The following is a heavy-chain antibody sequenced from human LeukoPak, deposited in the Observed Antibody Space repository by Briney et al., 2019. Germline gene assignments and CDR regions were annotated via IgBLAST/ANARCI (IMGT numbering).Heavy chain of an antibody. CDR3: AKSGRPYDTSGYFYFDN. Sequence: GGSLRLSCAASGFTFSSYDMSWVRQAPGKGLEWVSSSSGIGGSYTRYADFVKGRFTISRDNSENTLYLQMTSLSVEDTAVYYCAKSGRPYDTSGYFYFDNWGQGTLVTVSS. V-gene: IGHV3-23*01. D-gene: IGHD3-22*01. J-gene: IGHJ4*02. CDR1: GFTFSSYD. CDR2: SSGIGGSYT.